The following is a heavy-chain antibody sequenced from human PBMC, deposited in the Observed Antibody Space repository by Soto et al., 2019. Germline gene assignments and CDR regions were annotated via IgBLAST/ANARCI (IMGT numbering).Heavy chain of an antibody. CDR3: ARDRRWYGDSTYYVHFYVDV. CDR1: GGSISSYY. V-gene: IGHV4-59*01. CDR2: IYYSGST. J-gene: IGHJ6*03. Sequence: ETLSLTCTVSGGSISSYYWSWIRQPPGKGLEWIGYIYYSGSTNYNPSLKSRVTISVDTSKNQFSLKLSSVTAADTAVYYCARDRRWYGDSTYYVHFYVDVRGKGTTVTVSS. D-gene: IGHD4-17*01.